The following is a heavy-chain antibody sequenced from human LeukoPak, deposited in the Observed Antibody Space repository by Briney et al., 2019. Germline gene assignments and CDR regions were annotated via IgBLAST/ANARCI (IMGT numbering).Heavy chain of an antibody. J-gene: IGHJ6*03. Sequence: PGGSLRLSCAASGFTFSSYWMSWVRQAPGKGLEWVANIKQDGSEKYYVDSVKGRFTISRDNAKNSLYLQMNSLRAEDTAVYYCAKDTDEITFGGDYYYYMDVRGKGTTVTVSS. CDR1: GFTFSSYW. CDR3: AKDTDEITFGGDYYYYMDV. D-gene: IGHD3-16*01. V-gene: IGHV3-7*01. CDR2: IKQDGSEK.